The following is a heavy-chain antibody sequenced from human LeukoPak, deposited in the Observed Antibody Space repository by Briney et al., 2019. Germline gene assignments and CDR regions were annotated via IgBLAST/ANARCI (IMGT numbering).Heavy chain of an antibody. V-gene: IGHV4-4*02. D-gene: IGHD1-14*01. CDR2: IYHSGST. CDR3: ATSTVMNHYCFDY. CDR1: VGSMSSTKW. J-gene: IGHJ4*02. Sequence: PSETLSLTCAVSVGSMSSTKWRNWVRHPPGKGLEWIGEIYHSGSTNYNPSLKSRITIPVDKPKNQVSLNLSSVTAEDTAVYYCATSTVMNHYCFDYWAQGTLVTVSS.